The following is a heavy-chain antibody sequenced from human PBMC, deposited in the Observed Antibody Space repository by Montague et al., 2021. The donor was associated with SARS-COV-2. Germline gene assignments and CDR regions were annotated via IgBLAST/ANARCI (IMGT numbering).Heavy chain of an antibody. Sequence: SETLSLTGTVSGVSISSYYWSWIRQPPGKGLEWIGCIYFSGSTNYNPSLKSRVTISVDTSKNQFSLRLSSVTAADTAVYYCARHGRFSVIVNTPRGAFDIWGQGTMVTVSS. CDR1: GVSISSYY. CDR2: IYFSGST. V-gene: IGHV4-59*08. J-gene: IGHJ3*02. CDR3: ARHGRFSVIVNTPRGAFDI. D-gene: IGHD3-22*01.